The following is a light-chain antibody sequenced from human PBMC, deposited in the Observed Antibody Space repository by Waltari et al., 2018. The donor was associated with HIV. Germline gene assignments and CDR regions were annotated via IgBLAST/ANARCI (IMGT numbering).Light chain of an antibody. J-gene: IGLJ1*01. CDR3: QSYDSNLSGATV. Sequence: QSVLTQPPSVSGAPGQRVTISCTGSSSNIGAGYDVHWYQQLPGTAPKVLIYGNVNRPSGVPDRFAGSKSGTSAALAITGLQAEDEADYYCQSYDSNLSGATVFGTGTKVTVL. V-gene: IGLV1-40*01. CDR2: GNV. CDR1: SSNIGAGYD.